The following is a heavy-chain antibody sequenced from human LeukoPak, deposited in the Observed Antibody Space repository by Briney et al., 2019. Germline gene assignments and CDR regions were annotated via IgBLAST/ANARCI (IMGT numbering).Heavy chain of an antibody. D-gene: IGHD4-17*01. CDR3: ARVGYGDYVYRYYFDY. CDR1: GFTFSSYS. Sequence: PGGSLRLSCAASGFTFSSYSMNWVRQAPGKGLEWVSSISSSSSYIYYADSVKGRFTISRDNAKNSLYLQMDSLRAEDTAVYYCARVGYGDYVYRYYFDYWGQGTLVTVSS. J-gene: IGHJ4*02. V-gene: IGHV3-21*01. CDR2: ISSSSSYI.